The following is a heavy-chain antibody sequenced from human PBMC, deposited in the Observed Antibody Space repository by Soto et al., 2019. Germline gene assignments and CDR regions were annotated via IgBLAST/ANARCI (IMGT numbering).Heavy chain of an antibody. J-gene: IGHJ6*02. V-gene: IGHV1-69*01. D-gene: IGHD3-10*01. CDR2: IIHIFGTA. CDR1: GVIFSSYA. Sequence: QVQLVQSGAEVKKPGSSVKVSCKASGVIFSSYAISWVRQAPGQGLEWMGGIIHIFGTANYAQKFQGRGTITADESTSAAYMELNRLGSDGTALYYWVRDDGRSGAVHYSCCGRDVGGQWTTVTVSS. CDR3: VRDDGRSGAVHYSCCGRDV.